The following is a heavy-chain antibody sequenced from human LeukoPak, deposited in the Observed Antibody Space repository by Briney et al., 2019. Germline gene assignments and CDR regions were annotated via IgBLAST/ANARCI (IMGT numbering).Heavy chain of an antibody. V-gene: IGHV1-8*01. CDR2: MNPNSGNT. D-gene: IGHD2-2*02. J-gene: IGHJ5*02. Sequence: ASVKVSCKASGYTFTSYDINWVRQATGQGLEWMGWMNPNSGNTGYAQKFQGRVTMTRNTSISTAYMELSSLRSEDTAVYYCARDIVVVPAALHWFDPWGQGTLVTVSS. CDR1: GYTFTSYD. CDR3: ARDIVVVPAALHWFDP.